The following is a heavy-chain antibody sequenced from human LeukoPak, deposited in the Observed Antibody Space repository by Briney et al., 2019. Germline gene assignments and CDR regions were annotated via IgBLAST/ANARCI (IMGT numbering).Heavy chain of an antibody. CDR3: ARADTIFGVVTPFYY. V-gene: IGHV3-23*01. D-gene: IGHD3-3*01. Sequence: PGGSLRLSCAASGFTFSSYVMSWVRQAPGKGLEWVSAISGGAYSTYYADSVKGRFTISRDNSKNSLYLQMNSLRAEDTAVYYCARADTIFGVVTPFYYCGQGTLVTVSS. CDR1: GFTFSSYV. J-gene: IGHJ4*02. CDR2: ISGGAYST.